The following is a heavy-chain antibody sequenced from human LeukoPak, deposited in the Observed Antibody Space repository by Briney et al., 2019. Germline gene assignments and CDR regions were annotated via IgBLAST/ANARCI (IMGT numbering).Heavy chain of an antibody. D-gene: IGHD2-21*02. Sequence: SETLSLTCTVSGGSISSYYWSWIRQPAGKGLEWIGRFYASGSTNYNPSLKSRVTMSVDTSKNQFSLKLTSVTAADTAVYYCARDGTYCGSDCYPHDAFDIWGQGTVVTVSS. V-gene: IGHV4-4*07. J-gene: IGHJ3*02. CDR3: ARDGTYCGSDCYPHDAFDI. CDR2: FYASGST. CDR1: GGSISSYY.